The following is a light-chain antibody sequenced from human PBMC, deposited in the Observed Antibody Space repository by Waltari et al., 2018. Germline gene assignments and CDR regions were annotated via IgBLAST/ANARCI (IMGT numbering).Light chain of an antibody. CDR2: DVS. CDR3: SSYTGSSTCV. CDR1: SSDIGGYNY. V-gene: IGLV2-14*01. J-gene: IGLJ3*02. Sequence: QSALTQPASVSGSPGQSITISCTGTSSDIGGYNYVSWYQQHVGKAPKLMIYDVSKRPSGVSDRFSGSKSGNTASLTISGLQAEDEADYYCSSYTGSSTCVFGGGTKLTVL.